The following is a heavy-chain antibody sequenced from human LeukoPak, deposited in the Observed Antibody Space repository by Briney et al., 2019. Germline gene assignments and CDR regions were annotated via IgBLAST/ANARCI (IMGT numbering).Heavy chain of an antibody. J-gene: IGHJ4*02. CDR2: IYHSGST. CDR1: GGSISSSNW. CDR3: ARATGYSSSWRNHYFDY. Sequence: SGTLSLTCAVSGGSISSSNWWSWVRQPPGKGLEWIGEIYHSGSTNYNPSLKSRVTISVDKSTNQFSLKLSSVTAADTAVYYCARATGYSSSWRNHYFDYWGQGTLVTVSS. V-gene: IGHV4-4*02. D-gene: IGHD6-13*01.